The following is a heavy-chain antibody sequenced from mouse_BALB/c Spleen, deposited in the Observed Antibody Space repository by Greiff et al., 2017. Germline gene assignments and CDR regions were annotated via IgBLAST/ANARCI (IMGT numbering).Heavy chain of an antibody. Sequence: EVKLVESGGGLVQPGGSRKLSCAASGFTFSSFGMHWVRQAPEKGLEWVAYISSGSSTIYYADTVKGRFTISRDNPKNTLFLQMTSLRSEDTAMYYCARSISPITTVVPGAMDYWGQGTSVTVSS. CDR2: ISSGSSTI. J-gene: IGHJ4*01. CDR1: GFTFSSFG. CDR3: ARSISPITTVVPGAMDY. D-gene: IGHD1-1*01. V-gene: IGHV5-17*02.